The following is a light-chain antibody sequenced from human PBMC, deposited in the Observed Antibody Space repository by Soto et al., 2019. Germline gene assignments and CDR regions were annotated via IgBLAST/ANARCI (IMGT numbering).Light chain of an antibody. V-gene: IGKV1-39*01. CDR2: AAS. CDR1: QSISSY. Sequence: DIQMTQSPSSLSASVGDRVTITGRASQSISSYLNWYQQKPGKAPKLLIYAASSLQSGVPSRFSGSGSGTDFTLTISSLQPEDFATYYCQKSYSTPITCGQGTRRAIK. CDR3: QKSYSTPIT. J-gene: IGKJ5*01.